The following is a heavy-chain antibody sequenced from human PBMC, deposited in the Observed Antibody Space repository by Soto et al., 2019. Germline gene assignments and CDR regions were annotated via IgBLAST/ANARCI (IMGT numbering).Heavy chain of an antibody. CDR1: GGSISSGGYY. CDR3: ARENYDSSGYYYVGGNWFDP. V-gene: IGHV4-31*03. Sequence: TLSLTCTVSGGSISSGGYYWSWIRQHPGKGLEWIGYIYYSGSTYYNPSLKSRVTISVDTSKNQFSLKLSSVTAADTAVYYCARENYDSSGYYYVGGNWFDPWGEGTLVTVSS. J-gene: IGHJ5*02. CDR2: IYYSGST. D-gene: IGHD3-22*01.